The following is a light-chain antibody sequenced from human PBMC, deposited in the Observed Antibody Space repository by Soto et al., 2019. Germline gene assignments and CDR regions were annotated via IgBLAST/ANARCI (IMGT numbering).Light chain of an antibody. CDR1: QSVSTY. V-gene: IGKV3-11*01. CDR3: QHHGDLIG. J-gene: IGKJ4*01. Sequence: DIVLTQSPATLSLSPGERPTLPCWASQSVSTYLAWYQQKPGQAPRLLIYGASSRATGIPDRFSGSGSGTDFTLTISRLEPEDFAVYYCQHHGDLIGFGGGTKVDIK. CDR2: GAS.